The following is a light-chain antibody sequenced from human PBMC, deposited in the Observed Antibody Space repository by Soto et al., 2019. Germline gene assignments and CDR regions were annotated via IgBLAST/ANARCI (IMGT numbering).Light chain of an antibody. J-gene: IGKJ5*01. CDR3: QQRRSWPPTIT. CDR1: QNIRNW. Sequence: GDSVTITCRASQNIRNWLAWYQQKPGKAPNPLIYDASSLKSGVPARFSGSGSGTEFTLTISSLEPEDFAVYYCQQRRSWPPTITFGQGTRLEIK. V-gene: IGKV1-5*01. CDR2: DAS.